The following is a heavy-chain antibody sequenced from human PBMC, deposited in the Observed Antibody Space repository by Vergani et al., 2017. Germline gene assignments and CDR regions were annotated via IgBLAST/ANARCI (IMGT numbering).Heavy chain of an antibody. Sequence: QVQLQQWGAGLLKPSETLSLTCAVYGYSISSGYYWGWIRQPPGKGLEWIGYIYYSGSTYYNPSLKSRVTISVDTSKNQFSLKLSSVTAADTAVYYFARAPYRDGYYYYGMDVWGQGTTVTVSS. CDR1: GYSISSGYY. D-gene: IGHD5-24*01. CDR2: IYYSGST. V-gene: IGHV4-31*11. J-gene: IGHJ6*02. CDR3: ARAPYRDGYYYYGMDV.